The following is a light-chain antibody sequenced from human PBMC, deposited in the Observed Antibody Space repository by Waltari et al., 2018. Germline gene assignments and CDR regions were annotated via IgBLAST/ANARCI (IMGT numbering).Light chain of an antibody. CDR3: QSYDSTNCL. CDR2: ENN. J-gene: IGLJ3*02. Sequence: NFMLTQPHSVSESPGKTVTISCPGSSGISASNYVQWYQQRPGSAPTTVIYENNQRPPGVPDRFSGSIDSSSNSASLTIAGLKTEDEADYYCQSYDSTNCLFGGGTKLTVL. CDR1: SGISASNY. V-gene: IGLV6-57*02.